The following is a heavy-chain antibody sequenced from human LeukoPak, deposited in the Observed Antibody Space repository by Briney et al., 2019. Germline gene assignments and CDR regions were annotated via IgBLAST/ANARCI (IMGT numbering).Heavy chain of an antibody. CDR3: ATVFSSSPGLNYYYGMDV. D-gene: IGHD6-6*01. CDR2: FDPEDGET. J-gene: IGHJ6*02. CDR1: GYTLTELS. V-gene: IGHV1-24*01. Sequence: GASVKVSSKVSGYTLTELSMHWVRQAPGKGLEWMGGFDPEDGETIYAQKFQGRVTMTEDTSTDTAYMELSSLRSEDTAVYYCATVFSSSPGLNYYYGMDVWGQGTTVTVSS.